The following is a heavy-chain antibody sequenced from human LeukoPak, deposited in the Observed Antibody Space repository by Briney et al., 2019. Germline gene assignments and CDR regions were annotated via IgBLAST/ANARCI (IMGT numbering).Heavy chain of an antibody. CDR3: ARASSRRAYSSGGYYFDY. D-gene: IGHD3-10*01. CDR1: GYTFTGYY. J-gene: IGHJ4*02. CDR2: INPNSGGT. V-gene: IGHV1-2*02. Sequence: ASVKVSCKASGYTFTGYYMHWARQAPGQGLEWMGWINPNSGGTNYAQKFQGRVTMTRDTSISTAYMELSRLRSDDTAVYYCARASSRRAYSSGGYYFDYWGQGTLVTVSS.